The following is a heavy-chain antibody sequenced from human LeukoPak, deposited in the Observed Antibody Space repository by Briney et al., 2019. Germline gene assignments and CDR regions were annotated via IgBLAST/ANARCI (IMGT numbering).Heavy chain of an antibody. CDR2: ISGSGGST. V-gene: IGHV3-23*01. J-gene: IGHJ3*02. D-gene: IGHD3-22*01. CDR1: GFTFSNYA. CDR3: ARDRAESSGYYNDAFDI. Sequence: PGGSLRLSCAASGFTFSNYAMNWVRQAPGKGLEWVSSISGSGGSTYYADSVKGRFTISRDNSKNTLYLQMNSLRAEDTAVYYCARDRAESSGYYNDAFDIWGQGTMVTVSS.